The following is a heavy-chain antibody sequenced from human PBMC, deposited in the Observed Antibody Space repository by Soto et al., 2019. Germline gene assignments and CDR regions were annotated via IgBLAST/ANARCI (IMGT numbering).Heavy chain of an antibody. J-gene: IGHJ5*02. D-gene: IGHD2-2*01. V-gene: IGHV4-59*01. CDR1: GGSISSYY. CDR3: ARVPTAKGQLLLGWFDP. CDR2: IYYSGST. Sequence: PSETLSLTCTVSGGSISSYYWSWIRQPPGKGLEWIGYIYYSGSTNYNPSLKSRVTISVDTSKNQFSLKLSSVTAADTAVYYCARVPTAKGQLLLGWFDPWGQGTLVTVSS.